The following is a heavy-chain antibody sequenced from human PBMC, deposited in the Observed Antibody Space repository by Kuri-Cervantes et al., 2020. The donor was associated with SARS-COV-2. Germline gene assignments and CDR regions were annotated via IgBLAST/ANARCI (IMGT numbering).Heavy chain of an antibody. V-gene: IGHV3-11*04. D-gene: IGHD4-11*01. Sequence: GGSLRLSCAASGFTVSSNYMSWVRQAPGKGLEWASYISSSGSTIYYADSVKGRFTISRDNAKNSLYLQMNSLRAEDTAVYYWAREEGYSNKGGYYYYYYYMDVWGKGTTVTVSS. J-gene: IGHJ6*03. CDR1: GFTVSSNY. CDR2: ISSSGSTI. CDR3: AREEGYSNKGGYYYYYYYMDV.